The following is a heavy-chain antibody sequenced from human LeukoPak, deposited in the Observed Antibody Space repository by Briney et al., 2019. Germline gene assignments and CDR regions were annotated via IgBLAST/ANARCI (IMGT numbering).Heavy chain of an antibody. CDR1: GYTFTSYG. CDR3: ARDSSRVPYSGGYYLDAFDI. D-gene: IGHD3-22*01. J-gene: IGHJ3*02. V-gene: IGHV1-18*01. CDR2: ISAYNGNT. Sequence: ASVKVSCKASGYTFTSYGISWVRQAPGQGLEWMGWISAYNGNTNYAQKLQGRVTMTTDTSTSTAYMELRSLRSDDTAVYYCARDSSRVPYSGGYYLDAFDIWGQGTMVTVSS.